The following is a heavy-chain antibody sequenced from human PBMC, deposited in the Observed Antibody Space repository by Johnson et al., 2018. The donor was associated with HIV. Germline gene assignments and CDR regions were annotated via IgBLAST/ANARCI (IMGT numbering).Heavy chain of an antibody. D-gene: IGHD5-12*01. CDR2: NWNGGTP. Sequence: VQLVESGGGLVQPGGSLRLSCAASGFTVSRNYMSWVRQAPGKGLEWVSSINWNGGTPGSADSVKGRFTMSRDNSKNTLYLQMNSLRAEDMAVYFCASGDDDGFWGQGTKVTVSS. V-gene: IGHV3-66*02. CDR3: ASGDDDGF. CDR1: GFTVSRNY. J-gene: IGHJ3*01.